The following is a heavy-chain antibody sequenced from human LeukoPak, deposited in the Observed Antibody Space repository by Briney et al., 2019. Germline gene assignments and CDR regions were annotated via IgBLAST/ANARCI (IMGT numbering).Heavy chain of an antibody. D-gene: IGHD5-24*01. J-gene: IGHJ4*02. V-gene: IGHV4-59*01. Sequence: SETLSLTCAVYGGSFSGYYWSWIRQPPGKGLEWIGYIYYSGSTNYNPSLKSRVTISVDTSKNQFSLKLSSVTAADTAVYYCARGGRDGYNFADYWGQGTLVTVSP. CDR1: GGSFSGYY. CDR3: ARGGRDGYNFADY. CDR2: IYYSGST.